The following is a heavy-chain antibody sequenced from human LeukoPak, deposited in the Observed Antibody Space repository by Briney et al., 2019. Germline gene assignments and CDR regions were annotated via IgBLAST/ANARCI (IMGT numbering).Heavy chain of an antibody. CDR2: IYSGGST. J-gene: IGHJ4*02. CDR1: GFTVSSNY. D-gene: IGHD6-19*01. Sequence: PGGSLRLSCAASGFTVSSNYMSWVHQAPGKGLEWVSVIYSGGSTYYADSVKGRFTISRDNSKNTLYLQMNSLRAEDTAVYYCARGGIAVASRVFDYWGQGTLVTVSS. V-gene: IGHV3-66*02. CDR3: ARGGIAVASRVFDY.